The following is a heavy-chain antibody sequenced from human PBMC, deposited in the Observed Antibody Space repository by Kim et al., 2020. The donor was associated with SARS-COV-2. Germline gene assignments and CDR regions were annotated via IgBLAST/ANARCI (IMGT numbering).Heavy chain of an antibody. D-gene: IGHD3-10*01. Sequence: SETLSLTCTVSGGSISSYYWSWIRQPPGKGLEWIGYIYYSGSTNYNPSLKSRVTISVDTSKNQFSLKLSSVTAADTAVYYCARERIFRMVRGVSEDWFDPWGQGTLVTVSS. J-gene: IGHJ5*02. V-gene: IGHV4-59*01. CDR1: GGSISSYY. CDR3: ARERIFRMVRGVSEDWFDP. CDR2: IYYSGST.